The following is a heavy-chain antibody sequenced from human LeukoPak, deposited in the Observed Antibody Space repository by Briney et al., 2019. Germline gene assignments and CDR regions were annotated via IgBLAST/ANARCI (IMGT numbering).Heavy chain of an antibody. V-gene: IGHV4-31*03. CDR2: ISNSGTT. CDR3: ARDVVVTSSPDAFDI. Sequence: SETLSLTCTVSGDSVTSAGYFWTWIRQRPGKGLEWIGYISNSGTTSYNPSLKSRVSISVGTSNNQFSLRLTSVTAADTAVYYCARDVVVTSSPDAFDIWGQGTMVTVSS. D-gene: IGHD2-21*02. J-gene: IGHJ3*02. CDR1: GDSVTSAGYF.